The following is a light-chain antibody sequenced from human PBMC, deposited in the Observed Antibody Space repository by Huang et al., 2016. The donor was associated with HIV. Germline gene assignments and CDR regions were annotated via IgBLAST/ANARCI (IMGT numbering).Light chain of an antibody. J-gene: IGKJ2*01. CDR1: RNLTNSQ. V-gene: IGKV3-20*01. CDR3: QQYDTFS. CDR2: GAS. Sequence: EVVLTQSPGILSLSAGVRASLSCRASRNLTNSQLAWYQQKVGQPPSLIVFGASTRVSALPERFSGGVSGIDFTLSISGLEPDDFATYYCQQYDTFSFGQGTRLE.